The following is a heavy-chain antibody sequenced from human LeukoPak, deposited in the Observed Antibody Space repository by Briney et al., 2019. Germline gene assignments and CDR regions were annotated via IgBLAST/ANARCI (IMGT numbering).Heavy chain of an antibody. CDR2: INHSGST. J-gene: IGHJ4*02. CDR1: GGSFSGYY. Sequence: SETLSLTCAVYGGSFSGYYWSRIRQPPGKGLEWIGEINHSGSTNYNPSLKSRVTISVDTSKNQFSLKLSSVTAADTAVYYCARDHCSNGVCYTTDYWGQGTLVTVSS. CDR3: ARDHCSNGVCYTTDY. D-gene: IGHD2-8*01. V-gene: IGHV4-34*01.